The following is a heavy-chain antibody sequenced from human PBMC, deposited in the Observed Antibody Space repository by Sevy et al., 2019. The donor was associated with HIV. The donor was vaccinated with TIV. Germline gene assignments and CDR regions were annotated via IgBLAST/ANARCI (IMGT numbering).Heavy chain of an antibody. J-gene: IGHJ4*02. Sequence: GGSLRLSCAASGFTFSSYGMHWVRQAPGKGLEWVAVIWYDGSNKYYADSVKGRFTISRDNSKNTLYLQMNSLRAEDTAVYYCARDPHYDFWSGDYSARPRGLIDYWGQGTLVTVSS. D-gene: IGHD3-3*01. CDR2: IWYDGSNK. CDR3: ARDPHYDFWSGDYSARPRGLIDY. CDR1: GFTFSSYG. V-gene: IGHV3-33*01.